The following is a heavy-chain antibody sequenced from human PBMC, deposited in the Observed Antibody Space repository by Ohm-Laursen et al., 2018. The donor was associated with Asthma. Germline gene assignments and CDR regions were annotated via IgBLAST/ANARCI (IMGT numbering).Heavy chain of an antibody. Sequence: SLRLSCTASGFTFSSYAMSWVRQAPGKGLEWVANINQHGSEKYYVDSVKGRFTISRDNAENSLYLQMNSLRAEDTAVYYCARPSGVTTNFDYWGQGTLVTVSS. V-gene: IGHV3-7*01. CDR1: GFTFSSYA. J-gene: IGHJ4*02. D-gene: IGHD4-17*01. CDR3: ARPSGVTTNFDY. CDR2: INQHGSEK.